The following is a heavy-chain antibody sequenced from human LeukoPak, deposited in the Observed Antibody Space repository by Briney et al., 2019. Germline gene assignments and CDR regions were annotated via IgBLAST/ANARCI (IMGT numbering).Heavy chain of an antibody. V-gene: IGHV4-61*02. J-gene: IGHJ4*02. Sequence: PSETLSLTCTVSGGSISSGSYYWSWIRQPAGKGLEWIGRIYTSGSTNYNPSLKSRVTISVDTSKNQFSLKLSSVTAADTAVYYCARGPYDFWSGYYRPFDYRGQGTLVTVSS. D-gene: IGHD3-3*01. CDR3: ARGPYDFWSGYYRPFDY. CDR1: GGSISSGSYY. CDR2: IYTSGST.